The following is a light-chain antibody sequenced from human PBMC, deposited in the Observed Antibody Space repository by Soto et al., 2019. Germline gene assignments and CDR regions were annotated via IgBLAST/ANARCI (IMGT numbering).Light chain of an antibody. J-gene: IGKJ5*01. V-gene: IGKV3-11*01. CDR3: QQCGSSPLT. CDR2: DAS. CDR1: QSVSSY. Sequence: IVMTQSPATRSVSPGERATLSCRACQSVSSYLAWYQQKRGQAPRLLIYDASNRATGIPARFSGSGSGTDFTLTISSLEPEDFAVYYCQQCGSSPLTFGQGRRLEIK.